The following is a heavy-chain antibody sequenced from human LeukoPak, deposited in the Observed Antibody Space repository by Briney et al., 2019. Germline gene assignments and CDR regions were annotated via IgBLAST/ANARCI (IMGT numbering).Heavy chain of an antibody. CDR1: GYSISSGYY. Sequence: PSETLSLTCTVSGYSISSGYYWGWIRQPPGKGLEWIGSIYHSGSTYYNPSLKSRVTISVDTSKNQFSLKLSSVTAADTAVYYCARDSDPWGQGTLVTVSS. J-gene: IGHJ5*02. CDR3: ARDSDP. V-gene: IGHV4-38-2*02. CDR2: IYHSGST.